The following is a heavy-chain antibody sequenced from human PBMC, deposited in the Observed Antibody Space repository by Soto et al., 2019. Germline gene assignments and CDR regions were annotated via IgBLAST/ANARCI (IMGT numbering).Heavy chain of an antibody. D-gene: IGHD3-10*01. CDR2: IYTSGST. Sequence: SETLSLTCTVSGGSISSYYWSWIRQPAGKGLEWIGRIYTSGSTNYNPSLKSRVTMSVDTSKNQFSLKLSSVTAADTAVYYCARDARNYYGSGSYFESWWFDPWGQGTQVTVSS. CDR1: GGSISSYY. CDR3: ARDARNYYGSGSYFESWWFDP. V-gene: IGHV4-4*07. J-gene: IGHJ5*02.